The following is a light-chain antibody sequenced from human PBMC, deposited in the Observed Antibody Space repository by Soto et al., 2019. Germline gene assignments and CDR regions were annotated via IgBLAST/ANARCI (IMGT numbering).Light chain of an antibody. CDR1: QSMSSY. J-gene: IGKJ3*01. Sequence: DIQMTQSPSSLSASVGDRVTITCRASQSMSSYLNWYQQKPGKAPKLLIYAASSLQSGVPSRFSGSGSGTDFTLTISSLQPEDFATYYCQQIYSTPFTFGPGTKVDIK. V-gene: IGKV1-39*01. CDR3: QQIYSTPFT. CDR2: AAS.